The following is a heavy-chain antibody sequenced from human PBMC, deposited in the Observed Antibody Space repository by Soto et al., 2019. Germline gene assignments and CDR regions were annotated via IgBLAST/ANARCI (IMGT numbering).Heavy chain of an antibody. V-gene: IGHV4-34*01. J-gene: IGHJ6*02. D-gene: IGHD2-2*01. CDR2: INHSGST. CDR3: ARIGAMSSYYYYGMDV. Sequence: SETLSLTCAVYGGSFSGYYWSWIRQPPGKGLEWIGEINHSGSTNYNPSLKSRVTISVDTSKNQFSLKLSSVTAADTAVYYCARIGAMSSYYYYGMDVWGQGTTVTVSS. CDR1: GGSFSGYY.